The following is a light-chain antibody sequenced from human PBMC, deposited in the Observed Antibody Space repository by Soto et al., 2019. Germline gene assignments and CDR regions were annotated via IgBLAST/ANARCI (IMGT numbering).Light chain of an antibody. V-gene: IGLV1-47*01. CDR2: RNN. J-gene: IGLJ1*01. CDR3: AAWDDSLSVYV. CDR1: SSNIGSNY. Sequence: QSVLTQPPSASGTPGQRVTISCSGSSSNIGSNYVYWYQHLPGTAPKLLIYRNNQRPSGVPDRFSGSKSGTSASLAISGLPSEDEADYYCAAWDDSLSVYVFGTGTKVTVL.